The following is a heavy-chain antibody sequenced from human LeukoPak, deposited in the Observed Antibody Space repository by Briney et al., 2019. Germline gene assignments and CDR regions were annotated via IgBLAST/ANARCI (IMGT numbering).Heavy chain of an antibody. CDR1: GFTLSSYG. CDR3: ARDRGLQLCALKKYYYTVMDI. CDR2: MWYDGSIK. V-gene: IGHV3-33*01. J-gene: IGHJ6*02. D-gene: IGHD5-18*01. Sequence: GGPLRLLCAACGFTLSSYGILWVRQAPGGGLEWVADMWYDGSIKHDADSVKGRFTTSRDKSKNTLYLQMNSMRAEDTAGYYCARDRGLQLCALKKYYYTVMDIWGHGTTVTVSS.